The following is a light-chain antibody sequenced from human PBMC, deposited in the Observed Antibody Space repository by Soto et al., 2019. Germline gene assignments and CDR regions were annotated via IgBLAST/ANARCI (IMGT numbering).Light chain of an antibody. V-gene: IGKV1-27*01. CDR3: QHQRSDQMT. CDR2: GVS. CDR1: QGVSTY. J-gene: IGKJ1*01. Sequence: DIPMTQSPASLSASVGDRVTITCRASQGVSTYLGWYQQKPGKGPKALIYGVSTLQSGVPSRFSGSGSDTDFTLTISSLQPEDAATYYGQHQRSDQMTFVQGTKVEIK.